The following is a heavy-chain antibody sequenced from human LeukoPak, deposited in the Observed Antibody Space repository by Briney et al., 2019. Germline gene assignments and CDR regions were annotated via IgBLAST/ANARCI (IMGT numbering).Heavy chain of an antibody. J-gene: IGHJ3*02. CDR3: AREASGYSYGLDAFDI. CDR1: GFTFSNFE. V-gene: IGHV3-48*03. Sequence: GGSLRLSCAASGFTFSNFEMNWVRQAPGKGLEWVSYISSSGSTIHYADSVKGRFTISRDNAKNSLHLQMNSLRGEDTAVYYCAREASGYSYGLDAFDIWGQGTTVTVSS. CDR2: ISSSGSTI. D-gene: IGHD5-18*01.